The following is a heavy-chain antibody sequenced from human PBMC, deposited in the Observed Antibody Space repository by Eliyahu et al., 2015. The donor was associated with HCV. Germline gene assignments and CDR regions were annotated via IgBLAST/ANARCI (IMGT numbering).Heavy chain of an antibody. Sequence: QVQLQQWGAGLLKPSETLSLTCAVYGGSFSGYYWSWIRQPPGKGLEWIGEINHSGSTNYHPSLKSRVTISVDTSKNQFSLKLSSVTAADTAVYYCARGHKYYDFWSGYSPYNWFDPWGQGTLVTVSS. CDR1: GGSFSGYY. CDR2: INHSGST. J-gene: IGHJ5*02. CDR3: ARGHKYYDFWSGYSPYNWFDP. D-gene: IGHD3-3*01. V-gene: IGHV4-34*01.